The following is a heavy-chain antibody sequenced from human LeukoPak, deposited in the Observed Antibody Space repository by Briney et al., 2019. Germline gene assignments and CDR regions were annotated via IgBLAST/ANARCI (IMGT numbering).Heavy chain of an antibody. V-gene: IGHV4-59*01. CDR1: GAAIRGFY. CDR3: TRGAGWLIDY. Sequence: SETLSLTCTVSGAAIRGFYWSWFRQPPGKGLDWIGHISNTGTTTYNPSLKSRVTISADTSKNHFSLKLNSVTTADTAVYYCTRGAGWLIDYWGQGILVTVSS. D-gene: IGHD3-16*01. J-gene: IGHJ4*02. CDR2: ISNTGTT.